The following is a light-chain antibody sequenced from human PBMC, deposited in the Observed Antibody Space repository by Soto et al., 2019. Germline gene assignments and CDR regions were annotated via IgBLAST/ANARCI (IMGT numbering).Light chain of an antibody. Sequence: QSALTQPASVSGSPGQSITISCTGTSSDIGDDNYVSWYQQHPGEVPRLILYDVNNRPSGVSNRFSGSKSGDTASLTISGLQAEDEADYYCSSYAASSLGFGGGTKLTVL. J-gene: IGLJ2*01. CDR1: SSDIGDDNY. CDR2: DVN. V-gene: IGLV2-14*03. CDR3: SSYAASSLG.